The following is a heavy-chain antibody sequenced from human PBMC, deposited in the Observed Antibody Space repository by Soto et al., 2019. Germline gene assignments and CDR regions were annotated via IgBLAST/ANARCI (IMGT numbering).Heavy chain of an antibody. CDR3: GWGKRFGSSSGLGGGFDF. V-gene: IGHV3-33*03. Sequence: QVQLVESGGGVVQPARSLRLSCAASGFNFSDSGMHWVRQAPGKGLEWVAVIWSDGSDEDYADSVKGRFSITRDNSERKTSPQINRLRAGAKAGDYCGWGKRFGSSSGLGGGFDFWGQGTLVTVSA. CDR2: IWSDGSDE. J-gene: IGHJ4*02. CDR1: GFNFSDSG. D-gene: IGHD6-6*01.